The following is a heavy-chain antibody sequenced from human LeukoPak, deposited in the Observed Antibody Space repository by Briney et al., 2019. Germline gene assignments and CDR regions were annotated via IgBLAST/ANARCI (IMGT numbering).Heavy chain of an antibody. V-gene: IGHV4-59*01. J-gene: IGHJ4*02. CDR2: IYYSGST. CDR3: ARGHSYGYTDYFDY. CDR1: GGSISCYY. D-gene: IGHD5-18*01. Sequence: SETLSLTCTVSGGSISCYYWSWIRQPPGKGLEWIGYIYYSGSTNYNPSLKSRVTISVDTSKNQFSLKLSSVTAADTAVYYCARGHSYGYTDYFDYWGQGTLVTVSS.